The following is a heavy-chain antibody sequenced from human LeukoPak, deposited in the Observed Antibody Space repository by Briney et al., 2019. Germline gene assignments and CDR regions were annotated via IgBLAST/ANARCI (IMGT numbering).Heavy chain of an antibody. V-gene: IGHV4-38-2*02. CDR1: GFSISSSDYY. CDR2: IYHSGST. Sequence: SETLSLTCTVSGFSISSSDYYWGWIRQPPGKGLEWIGSIYHSGSTYYNPSLKSRVTISVDTSKNQFSLKLSSVTAADTAVYYCARDNDTGGLRYFDWLPNLYYYYGMDVWGQGTTVTVSS. CDR3: ARDNDTGGLRYFDWLPNLYYYYGMDV. J-gene: IGHJ6*02. D-gene: IGHD3-9*01.